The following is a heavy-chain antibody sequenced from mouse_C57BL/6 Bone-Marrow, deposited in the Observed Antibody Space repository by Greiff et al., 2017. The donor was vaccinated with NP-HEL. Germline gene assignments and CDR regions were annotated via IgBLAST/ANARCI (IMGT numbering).Heavy chain of an antibody. J-gene: IGHJ4*01. Sequence: VQLQQSGAELVKPGASVKLSCTASGFNIKDYYMHWVKQRTEQGLEWIGRIDPEDGETKYAPTFQGKATITADTSSNTAYLQLSSLTSEDTAVYYCARPTTVGYWGQGTSVTVSS. CDR1: GFNIKDYY. D-gene: IGHD1-1*01. CDR3: ARPTTVGY. CDR2: IDPEDGET. V-gene: IGHV14-2*01.